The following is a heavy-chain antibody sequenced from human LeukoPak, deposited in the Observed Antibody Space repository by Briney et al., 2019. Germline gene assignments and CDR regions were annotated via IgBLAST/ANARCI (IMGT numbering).Heavy chain of an antibody. CDR3: ARVLIIATEFWDY. V-gene: IGHV3-7*03. CDR1: GFTFSSYW. CDR2: IKQDGSEK. D-gene: IGHD3-3*01. Sequence: GGSLRLSCAASGFTFSSYWMSWVRQAPVKGLEWVANIKQDGSEKYYVDSVKGRFTISRDNAKNSLYLQMNSLRAEDTAVYYCARVLIIATEFWDYWGQGTLVTVSS. J-gene: IGHJ4*02.